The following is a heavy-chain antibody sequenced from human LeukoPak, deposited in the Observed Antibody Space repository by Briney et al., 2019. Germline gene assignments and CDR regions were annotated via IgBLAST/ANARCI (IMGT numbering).Heavy chain of an antibody. Sequence: SETLSLTCSISADSISSYYWGWIRQTPQRGLELIGYGHFSGYADYNPSLKSRVNLSVDTTKKLISLRLTSVTAADTAVYYCARLGFFGSGNYYNPSSYFDVWGRGALVTVSS. CDR2: GHFSGYA. D-gene: IGHD3-10*01. CDR1: ADSISSYY. V-gene: IGHV4-59*12. J-gene: IGHJ2*01. CDR3: ARLGFFGSGNYYNPSSYFDV.